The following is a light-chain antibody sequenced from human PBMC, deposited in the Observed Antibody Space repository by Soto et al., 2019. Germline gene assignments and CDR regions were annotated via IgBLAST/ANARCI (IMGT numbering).Light chain of an antibody. J-gene: IGLJ3*02. V-gene: IGLV4-69*01. CDR1: SGHSSYA. CDR3: QTWGTGVV. CDR2: LNSDGSH. Sequence: QLVLTQSPSASASLGASVKLTCTLSSGHSSYAIAWHQQQPEKGPRHLMKLNSDGSHNKGDGIPDRFSGFSSGAERYLTISSLQSEDEADYYCQTWGTGVVFGGGTKLTVL.